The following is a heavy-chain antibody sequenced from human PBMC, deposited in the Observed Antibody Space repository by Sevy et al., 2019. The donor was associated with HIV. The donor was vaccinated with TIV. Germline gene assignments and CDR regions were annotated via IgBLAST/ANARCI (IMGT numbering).Heavy chain of an antibody. D-gene: IGHD2-21*01. J-gene: IGHJ4*02. CDR3: ARLYSCGGSCYYFDL. CDR1: GYTFTSNY. V-gene: IGHV1-46*01. Sequence: ASVKVSCKASGYTFTSNYLHWVRQAPGHGLEWMGQINPSGGATTYGQRFQGRVSMTRDTPTSTVYMDLSSLRSEDMAIYYCARLYSCGGSCYYFDLWGQGTLVTVSS. CDR2: INPSGGAT.